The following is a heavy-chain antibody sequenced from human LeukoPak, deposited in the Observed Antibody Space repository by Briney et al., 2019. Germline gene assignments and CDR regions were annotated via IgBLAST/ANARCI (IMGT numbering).Heavy chain of an antibody. J-gene: IGHJ4*02. CDR2: IKQDGSEK. CDR3: ARARLYYDILTGYYSYYFDY. CDR1: GFTFSSYW. D-gene: IGHD3-9*01. V-gene: IGHV3-7*01. Sequence: QSGGSLRLSCAASGFTFSSYWMSWVRQAPGKGLGWVANIKQDGSEKYYVDSVKGRFTISRDNAKNSLYLQMNSLRAEDTAVYYCARARLYYDILTGYYSYYFDYWGQGTLVTVSS.